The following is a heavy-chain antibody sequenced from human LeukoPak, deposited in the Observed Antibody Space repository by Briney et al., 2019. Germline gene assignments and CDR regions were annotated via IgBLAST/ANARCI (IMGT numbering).Heavy chain of an antibody. D-gene: IGHD5-18*01. CDR3: ARDMEPVYSYGYFDY. Sequence: GASVKVSCKASGYTFTSYAMHWVRQAPGQRLEWMGWINAGNGNTKYSQKFQGRVTITRDTSASTAYMELSSLRSEDTAVYYCARDMEPVYSYGYFDYWGQGTLVTVSS. V-gene: IGHV1-3*01. J-gene: IGHJ4*02. CDR2: INAGNGNT. CDR1: GYTFTSYA.